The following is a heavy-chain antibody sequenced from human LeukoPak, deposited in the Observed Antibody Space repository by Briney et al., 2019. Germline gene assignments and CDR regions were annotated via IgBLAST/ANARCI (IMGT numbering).Heavy chain of an antibody. CDR1: GGSISSGSYY. J-gene: IGHJ1*01. V-gene: IGHV4-61*09. CDR2: IYYSGST. Sequence: SQTLSLTCTVSGGSISSGSYYWSWIRQPAGKGLEWIGYIYYSGSTNYNPSLKSRVTISVDTSKNQFSLKLSSVTAADTAVYYCARGIPERVQEYFQHWGQGTLVTVSS. CDR3: ARGIPERVQEYFQH. D-gene: IGHD1-1*01.